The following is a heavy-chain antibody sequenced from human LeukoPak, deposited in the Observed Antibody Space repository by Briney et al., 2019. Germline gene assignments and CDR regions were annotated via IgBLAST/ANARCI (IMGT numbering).Heavy chain of an antibody. D-gene: IGHD6-6*01. J-gene: IGHJ4*02. CDR2: MNPSGGST. CDR3: TSSSSEETIAY. CDR1: GYTFTSYY. Sequence: ASLKVSCKASGYTFTSYYMHWVRQAPGQGLEWMGIMNPSGGSTTHAQKFQGRVTMTRDTSTGTVYMELSSLRSEDTAVYYCTSSSSEETIAYWGQGTLVTVSS. V-gene: IGHV1-46*01.